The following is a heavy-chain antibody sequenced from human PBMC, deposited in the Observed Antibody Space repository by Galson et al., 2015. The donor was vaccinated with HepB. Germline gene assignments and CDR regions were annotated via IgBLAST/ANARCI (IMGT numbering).Heavy chain of an antibody. Sequence: SLRLSCAASGFTFSAYPMHWVRQAPGKGLEWVAVISYGGSNKGYGDSVKGRFTISRDNSMNTMYLQMNSLRVEDTAVYYCARGGNSEDYGDYWGQGTRATVSS. V-gene: IGHV3-30*03. CDR2: ISYGGSNK. CDR1: GFTFSAYP. J-gene: IGHJ4*02. D-gene: IGHD4-23*01. CDR3: ARGGNSEDYGDY.